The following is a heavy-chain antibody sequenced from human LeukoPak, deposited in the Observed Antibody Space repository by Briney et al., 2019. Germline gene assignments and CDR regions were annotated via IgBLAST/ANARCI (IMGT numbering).Heavy chain of an antibody. CDR1: GYTFTSYG. CDR2: ISAYNGNT. V-gene: IGHV1-18*01. J-gene: IGHJ4*02. CDR3: ARDSEMVRGVITDPNFDY. Sequence: ASVKVSCKASGYTFTSYGISWVGQAPGQGLEWMGWISAYNGNTNYAQKLQGRVTMTTDTSTSTAYMELRSLRSDDTAVYYCARDSEMVRGVITDPNFDYWGQGTLVTVSS. D-gene: IGHD3-10*01.